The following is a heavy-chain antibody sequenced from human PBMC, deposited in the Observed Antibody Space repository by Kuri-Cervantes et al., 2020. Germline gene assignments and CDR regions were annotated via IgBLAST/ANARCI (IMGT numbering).Heavy chain of an antibody. CDR1: GYTFTSYG. V-gene: IGHV1-46*01. CDR3: ASGGYDTSGFDY. D-gene: IGHD3-22*01. J-gene: IGHJ4*02. Sequence: ASVKVSCKASGYTFTSYGISWVRQAPGQGLEWMGIINPSGGSTNYAEKFQSRVTMTRDTSTSTVYMELSSLRSEDTAVYYCASGGYDTSGFDYWGQGTLVTVSS. CDR2: INPSGGST.